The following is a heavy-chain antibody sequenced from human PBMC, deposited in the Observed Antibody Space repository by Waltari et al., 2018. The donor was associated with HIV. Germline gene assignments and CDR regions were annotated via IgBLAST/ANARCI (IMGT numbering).Heavy chain of an antibody. D-gene: IGHD1-26*01. CDR2: FDPEDGET. CDR3: ATLVGAKGAFDI. V-gene: IGHV1-24*01. Sequence: QVQPVQSGAEVKTHGASVKVSCKVSGYTLPALTMHLVGQAPGKGLEWMGGFDPEDGETIYAQKFQGRVTMTEDTSTDTAYMELSSLRSEDTAVYYCATLVGAKGAFDIWGQGTMVTVSS. J-gene: IGHJ3*02. CDR1: GYTLPALT.